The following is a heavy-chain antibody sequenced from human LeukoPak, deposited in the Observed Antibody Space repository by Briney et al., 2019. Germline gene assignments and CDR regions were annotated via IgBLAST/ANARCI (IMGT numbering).Heavy chain of an antibody. CDR1: GYSFTSYW. V-gene: IGHV5-10-1*01. CDR2: IDPSDSYT. J-gene: IGHJ6*04. CDR3: ARQPKHYGSGSYSKVGMDV. D-gene: IGHD3-10*01. Sequence: GESLKISCKGSGYSFTSYWISWVRQMPGKGLEWMGRIDPSDSYTNYSPSFQGHVTISADKSISTAYLQWSSLKASDTAMYYCARQPKHYGSGSYSKVGMDVWGKGTTVTVSS.